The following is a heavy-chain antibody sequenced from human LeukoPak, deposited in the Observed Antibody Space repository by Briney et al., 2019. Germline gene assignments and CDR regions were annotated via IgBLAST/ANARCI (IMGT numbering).Heavy chain of an antibody. Sequence: SETLSLTCTVSGGSISSYYWSWIRQHPGKGLEWIGYIYYGGSTYYNPSLKSRVTISVDTSKNQFSLKLSSVTAADTAVYYCARAYSGYSTGYYFDYWGQGTLVTVSS. CDR2: IYYGGST. CDR3: ARAYSGYSTGYYFDY. D-gene: IGHD5-12*01. V-gene: IGHV4-59*06. CDR1: GGSISSYY. J-gene: IGHJ4*02.